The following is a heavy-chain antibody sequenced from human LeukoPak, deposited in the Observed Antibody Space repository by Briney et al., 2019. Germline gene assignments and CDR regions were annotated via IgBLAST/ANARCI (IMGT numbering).Heavy chain of an antibody. D-gene: IGHD6-19*01. CDR1: GYTFTGYY. CDR2: INPNSGGT. CDR3: ARRYSSGWYYFDY. V-gene: IGHV1-2*02. J-gene: IGHJ4*02. Sequence: GASVKVSCKASGYTFTGYYMHWVRQAPGQGLEWTGWINPNSGGTNYAQKFQDRVTMTRDTSISTAYMELSRLRSDDTAVYYCARRYSSGWYYFDYWGQGTLVTVSS.